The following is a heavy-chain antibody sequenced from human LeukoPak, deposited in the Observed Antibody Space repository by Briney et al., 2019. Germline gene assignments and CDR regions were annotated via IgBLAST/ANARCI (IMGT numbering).Heavy chain of an antibody. V-gene: IGHV3-30*04. J-gene: IGHJ4*02. Sequence: PGGSLRLSCAASGFTFSSYVMHWVRQAPGKGLEWVAIISYDGSNEYYADSVKGRFTISRDNSKNTLYLQMNSLRAADTAVYYCARDGITMRILEYWGQGTLVTVSS. CDR1: GFTFSSYV. D-gene: IGHD3-10*01. CDR3: ARDGITMRILEY. CDR2: ISYDGSNE.